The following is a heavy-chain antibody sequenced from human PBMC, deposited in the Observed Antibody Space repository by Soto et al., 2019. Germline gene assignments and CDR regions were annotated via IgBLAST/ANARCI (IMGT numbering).Heavy chain of an antibody. CDR3: MTPGTSDHSDY. V-gene: IGHV3-30*03. CDR1: GIVFSSFG. CDR2: ISFDTSNS. D-gene: IGHD2-8*02. Sequence: VQLVASGGGVVQPGNSLRLSCAVSGIVFSSFGMHWVRQAPGKGLEWVAVISFDTSNSYYADSVNGRFTISRDNSKNLLFLQMDGLRPEDTAVYWCMTPGTSDHSDYWGRGTLVTVSA. J-gene: IGHJ4*02.